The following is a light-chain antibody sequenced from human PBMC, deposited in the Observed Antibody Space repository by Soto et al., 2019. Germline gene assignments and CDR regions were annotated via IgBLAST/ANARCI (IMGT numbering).Light chain of an antibody. V-gene: IGKV3-15*01. CDR3: QQYHDWPWT. J-gene: IGKJ1*01. CDR1: QSVSSN. Sequence: EMVMTQSPATLSVSPGERATLSCRASQSVSSNLAWYQQKPGQAPRLLIYGASTRATGIPARFSGSGSGTEFTLTISSQQSEDFADYYCQQYHDWPWTFGQGTKVEIK. CDR2: GAS.